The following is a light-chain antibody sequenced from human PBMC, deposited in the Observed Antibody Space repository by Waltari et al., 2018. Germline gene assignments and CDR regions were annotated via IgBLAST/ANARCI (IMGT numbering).Light chain of an antibody. CDR1: SPNIGSNT. Sequence: QSVLTQPPSASGTPGQRVTISCSGSSPNIGSNTVNWYQQHPGTAPKLLIYRNDLRPSGVPDRFSGSKSGTSASLAISGLQSEDEAYYYCASWDDSLNGHVFGTGTKVTVL. J-gene: IGLJ1*01. V-gene: IGLV1-44*01. CDR2: RND. CDR3: ASWDDSLNGHV.